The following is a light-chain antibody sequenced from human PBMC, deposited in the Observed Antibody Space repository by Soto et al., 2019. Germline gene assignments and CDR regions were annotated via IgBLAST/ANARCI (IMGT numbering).Light chain of an antibody. CDR3: HHSYSTPIT. CDR2: AAS. V-gene: IGKV1-39*01. J-gene: IGKJ5*01. Sequence: DIQMTQSPSSLSASVGDRVTITCRASQSISSYLNWYQQKPGKAPKLLIYAASSLQSGVPSRFSGSGSGTDFTLTISSLQPENFATYLCHHSYSTPITLVQGARLEIK. CDR1: QSISSY.